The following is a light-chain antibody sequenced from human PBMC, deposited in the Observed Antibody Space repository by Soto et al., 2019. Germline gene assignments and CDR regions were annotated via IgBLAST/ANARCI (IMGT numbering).Light chain of an antibody. CDR1: SGHSSYA. V-gene: IGLV4-69*01. CDR3: QTWGTGLWV. J-gene: IGLJ3*02. CDR2: LNSDGSH. Sequence: QSVLTQSPSASASLGASVKLTCTLGSGHSSYAIAWHQLQPEKGPRYLMKLNSDGSHSKGDGIPDRFSGSSSGAERYLTISSLQSEDEADYYCQTWGTGLWVFGGGTKLTVL.